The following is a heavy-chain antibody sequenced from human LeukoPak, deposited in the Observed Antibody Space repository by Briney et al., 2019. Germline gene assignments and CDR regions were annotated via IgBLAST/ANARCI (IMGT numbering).Heavy chain of an antibody. CDR2: IKSKTDGGTT. J-gene: IGHJ4*02. D-gene: IGHD2-2*01. CDR3: TTALVVPAAILEPPH. V-gene: IGHV3-15*01. Sequence: PGGSLRLSCAASGFTFSNAWMSWVRQAPGKGLEWVGRIKSKTDGGTTDYAAPVKGRFTISRDDSKNTLYLQMNSLKTEDTAVYYCTTALVVPAAILEPPHWGQGTLVTVSS. CDR1: GFTFSNAW.